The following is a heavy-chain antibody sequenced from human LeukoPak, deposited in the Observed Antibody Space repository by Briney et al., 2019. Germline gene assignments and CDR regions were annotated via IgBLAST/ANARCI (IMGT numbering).Heavy chain of an antibody. CDR2: SRSNINSYST. CDR1: GFTFSDHY. Sequence: PGGSLRLSCAASGFTFSDHYMDWVRQAPGKGLEWVGRSRSNINSYSTEYAASVKGRFTISRDDSKNSLYLQMNSLKTEDTAVYYCARLTSDVTYYYYYMDVWGKGTTVTVSS. V-gene: IGHV3-72*01. J-gene: IGHJ6*03. CDR3: ARLTSDVTYYYYYMDV. D-gene: IGHD2-8*01.